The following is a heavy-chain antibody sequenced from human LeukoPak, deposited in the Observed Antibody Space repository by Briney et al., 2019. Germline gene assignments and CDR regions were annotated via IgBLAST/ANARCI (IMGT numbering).Heavy chain of an antibody. J-gene: IGHJ4*02. D-gene: IGHD3-22*01. V-gene: IGHV3-20*04. CDR1: GFTFSSYE. CDR3: ARGTSGYYWEGFDY. Sequence: TGGSLRLSCAASGFTFSSYEMNWVRQAPGKGLEWVSGINWNGGSTGYADSVKGRFTISRDNAKNPLYLRMNSLRAEDTALYYCARGTSGYYWEGFDYWGQGTLVTVSS. CDR2: INWNGGST.